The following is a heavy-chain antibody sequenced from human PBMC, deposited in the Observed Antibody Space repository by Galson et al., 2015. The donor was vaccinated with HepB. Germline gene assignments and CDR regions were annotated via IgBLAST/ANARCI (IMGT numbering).Heavy chain of an antibody. V-gene: IGHV3-48*02. CDR2: ISSSSSTI. J-gene: IGHJ4*02. D-gene: IGHD2-2*03. CDR1: GFTFSSYS. CDR3: ARDGYCSSTSCYGSFDY. Sequence: SLRLSCAASGFTFSSYSMNWVRQAPGKGLEWVSYISSSSSTIYYADSVKGRFTISRDNAKNSLYLQMNSLRDEDTAVYYCARDGYCSSTSCYGSFDYWGQGTLVTVSS.